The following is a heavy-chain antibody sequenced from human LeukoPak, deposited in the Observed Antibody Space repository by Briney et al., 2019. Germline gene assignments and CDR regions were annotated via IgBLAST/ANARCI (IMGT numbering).Heavy chain of an antibody. CDR3: ARDGDSGSSPGYFDY. V-gene: IGHV1-69*05. J-gene: IGHJ4*02. CDR1: GGTFSSYA. Sequence: SVKVSCKASGGTFSSYAISWVRQAPGQGLEWMGGIIPIFGTANYAQKFQGRVTITTDESTSTAYMELSSLRSEDTAVYYCARDGDSGSSPGYFDYWGQGTLVTVPS. CDR2: IIPIFGTA. D-gene: IGHD1-26*01.